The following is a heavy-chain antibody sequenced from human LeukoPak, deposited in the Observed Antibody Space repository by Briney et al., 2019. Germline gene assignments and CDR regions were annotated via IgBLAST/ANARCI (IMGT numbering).Heavy chain of an antibody. CDR3: AKGARWELPLDY. Sequence: GRSLRLSCAASGFTFSSNAIHWVRQAPGKGLEWVAEISYDGGNTYYADSVKGRFTISRDNSMDTLYLQMNSLRADDTAVYYCAKGARWELPLDYWGQGTLVTVSS. CDR1: GFTFSSNA. J-gene: IGHJ4*02. V-gene: IGHV3-30-3*01. D-gene: IGHD1-26*01. CDR2: ISYDGGNT.